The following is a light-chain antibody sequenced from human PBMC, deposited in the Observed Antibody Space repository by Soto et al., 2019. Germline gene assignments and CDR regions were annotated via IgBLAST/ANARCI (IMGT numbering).Light chain of an antibody. J-gene: IGKJ4*01. CDR3: QQYGSSPPLT. V-gene: IGKV3-20*01. CDR1: QTVSSTY. CDR2: GAS. Sequence: ETVLTQSPGTLSLSPGERATLSCRASQTVSSTYLAWYQQRPGQAPRLLIYGASSRATGIPDRFSGSGSGTDFTLTISRLEPEDFAVYYCQQYGSSPPLTLGGGTKVDIK.